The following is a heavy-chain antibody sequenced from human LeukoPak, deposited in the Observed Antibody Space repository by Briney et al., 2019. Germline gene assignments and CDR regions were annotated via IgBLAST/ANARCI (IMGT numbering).Heavy chain of an antibody. CDR2: IIAVTGIT. Sequence: ASVKVSCKASGYTFTGYYMHWVRHAPGQGLEWVAWIIAVTGITNYAQKFQGRVTVTTDTSTSTAYMELRGLRSDDTAVYYCARDNDRGTFQAENYWGAGTLVTVSS. CDR1: GYTFTGYY. CDR3: ARDNDRGTFQAENY. D-gene: IGHD1-26*01. V-gene: IGHV1-18*04. J-gene: IGHJ4*02.